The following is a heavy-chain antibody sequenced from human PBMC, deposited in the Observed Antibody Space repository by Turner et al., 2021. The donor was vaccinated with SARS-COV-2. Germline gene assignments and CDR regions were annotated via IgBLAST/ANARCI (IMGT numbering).Heavy chain of an antibody. CDR2: ISSSSSYI. CDR3: ARELAGRFGGATEIDY. V-gene: IGHV3-21*01. Sequence: EVQQVESGGGLVKPGGSLRLSCAASGFTFSSYSMTWVSQAPGKWLEWVSFISSSSSYIYDADSVKGRFTISRDNAKNSLYMQMNSLRAEDTAVYYCARELAGRFGGATEIDYWGQGTLVTVSS. J-gene: IGHJ4*02. D-gene: IGHD1-26*01. CDR1: GFTFSSYS.